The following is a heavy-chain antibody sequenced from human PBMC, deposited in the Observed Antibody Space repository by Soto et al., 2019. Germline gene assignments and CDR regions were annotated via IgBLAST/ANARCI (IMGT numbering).Heavy chain of an antibody. Sequence: SETLSLACTISGGSISVYYWSWVRQPPGHELEWIGYIYATGSPYYNPSLRSRVTISADTSKNQISLKLTSPTAADTAVYYCARGVGSSPPRYWGRGTLVTVSS. D-gene: IGHD1-26*01. CDR3: ARGVGSSPPRY. J-gene: IGHJ4*02. CDR1: GGSISVYY. CDR2: IYATGSP. V-gene: IGHV4-59*01.